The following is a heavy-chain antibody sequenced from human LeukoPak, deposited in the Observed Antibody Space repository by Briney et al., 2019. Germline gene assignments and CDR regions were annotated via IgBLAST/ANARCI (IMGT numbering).Heavy chain of an antibody. CDR2: ISGSGGST. Sequence: GRSLRLSCTASGFTFGDYAMSWVRQAPGKGLEWVSTISGSGGSTYYADSVKGRFTISRDNSKNTLYLQMNSLRVEDTAVYYCAKDFEYSSSSALDYWGQGTLVTV. D-gene: IGHD6-6*01. CDR3: AKDFEYSSSSALDY. CDR1: GFTFGDYA. V-gene: IGHV3-23*01. J-gene: IGHJ4*02.